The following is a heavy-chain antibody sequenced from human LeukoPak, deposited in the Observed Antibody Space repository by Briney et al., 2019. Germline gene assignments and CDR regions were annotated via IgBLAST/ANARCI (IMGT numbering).Heavy chain of an antibody. J-gene: IGHJ1*01. CDR3: ASITYYYVIQH. D-gene: IGHD3-10*02. V-gene: IGHV4-34*01. Sequence: PSETLSLTCAVYGGSFSGYYWSWIRQPPGKGLEWIGEINHSGSTNYSPSLKSRVTISVDTSKNQFSLKLSSVTAADTAVYYCASITYYYVIQHWGQGTLVTVSS. CDR1: GGSFSGYY. CDR2: INHSGST.